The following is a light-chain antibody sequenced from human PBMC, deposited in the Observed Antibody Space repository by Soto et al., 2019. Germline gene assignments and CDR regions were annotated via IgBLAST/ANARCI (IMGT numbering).Light chain of an antibody. CDR2: DAS. V-gene: IGKV3-11*01. CDR3: QQRSNWPPGLT. J-gene: IGKJ4*01. Sequence: EIVLTQSPATLSLSPGERATLSCRASQSVSRYLAWYQQKPGQAPRLLIYDASNRATGIPARFSGNGSGTDFTLTISSLEPEDFAVYYCQQRSNWPPGLTFGGGTKVEIK. CDR1: QSVSRY.